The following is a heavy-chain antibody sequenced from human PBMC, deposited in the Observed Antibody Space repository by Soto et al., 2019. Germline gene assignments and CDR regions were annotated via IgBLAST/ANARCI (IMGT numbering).Heavy chain of an antibody. D-gene: IGHD3-3*02. CDR3: TAHLPHNWFDL. CDR1: RFSFSNGW. CDR2: IKSLTDGGAT. Sequence: GGSLRLSCATSRFSFSNGWMNWVRQAPGRGLEWVGRIKSLTDGGATDYAAPVKGRFTITRDDSKDTLYLHMNNLKTEDTAMYFCTAHLPHNWFDLCGQGPLVTVSS. V-gene: IGHV3-15*01. J-gene: IGHJ5*02.